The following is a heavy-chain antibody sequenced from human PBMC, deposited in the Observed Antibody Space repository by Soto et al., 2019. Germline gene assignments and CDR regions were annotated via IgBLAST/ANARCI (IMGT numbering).Heavy chain of an antibody. CDR3: ARGGDPFDN. D-gene: IGHD3-16*01. V-gene: IGHV3-13*04. CDR1: GFTLSSCD. Sequence: VQLVESGGGLVQPGGSLRLSCAASGFTLSSCDMHWVRQATGKGLEWVSAIGAAGDTYYPGSVKGRFTISRKNAKNSLYLQMNSLRAGDTAVYYCARGGDPFDNWGQGTLVTVSS. CDR2: IGAAGDT. J-gene: IGHJ4*02.